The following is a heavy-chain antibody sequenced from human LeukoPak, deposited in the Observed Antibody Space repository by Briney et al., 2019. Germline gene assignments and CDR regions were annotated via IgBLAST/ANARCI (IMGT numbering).Heavy chain of an antibody. J-gene: IGHJ4*02. CDR3: ARVSSGYPEYYFDY. Sequence: SETLSLTCTVSGGSISSYYWSWIRQPPGKGLEWIGYFYTSGSTNYNPSLKSRVTISVDTSKNQFSLKLSSVTAADTAVYYCARVSSGYPEYYFDYWGQGTLVTVSS. CDR1: GGSISSYY. V-gene: IGHV4-4*09. D-gene: IGHD3-22*01. CDR2: FYTSGST.